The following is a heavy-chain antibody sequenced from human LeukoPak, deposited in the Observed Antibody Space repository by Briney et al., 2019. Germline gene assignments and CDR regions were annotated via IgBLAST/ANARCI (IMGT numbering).Heavy chain of an antibody. D-gene: IGHD2-21*02. CDR1: GGSISSDDYY. V-gene: IGHV4-30-4*01. CDR2: IYYSGST. Sequence: SETLSLTCTVPGGSISSDDYYWSWIRQPPGKGLEWIGYIYYSGSTYYNTSLKSRVTISVDTSKNQFSLKLSSVTAADTAVYYCARASCGDDCYSFDYWGQGTLVTVSS. CDR3: ARASCGDDCYSFDY. J-gene: IGHJ4*02.